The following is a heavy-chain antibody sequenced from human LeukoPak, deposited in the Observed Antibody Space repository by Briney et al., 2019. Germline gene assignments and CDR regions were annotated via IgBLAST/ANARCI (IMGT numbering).Heavy chain of an antibody. J-gene: IGHJ4*02. D-gene: IGHD5-18*01. CDR3: ARDKGYSYGVDY. Sequence: GASVTVSCTASGYTFTGYYMHWVRQAPGQGLEWMGWINPNSGGTNYAQKFQGRVTMTRDTSISTAYMELSRLRSDDTAVYYCARDKGYSYGVDYWGQGTLVTVSS. CDR2: INPNSGGT. CDR1: GYTFTGYY. V-gene: IGHV1-2*02.